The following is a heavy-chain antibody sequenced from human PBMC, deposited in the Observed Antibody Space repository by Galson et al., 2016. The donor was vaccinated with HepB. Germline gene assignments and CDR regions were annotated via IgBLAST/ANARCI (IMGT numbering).Heavy chain of an antibody. J-gene: IGHJ4*02. V-gene: IGHV3-53*01. CDR1: GVSVTY. Sequence: SLRLSCAASGVSVTYMRWVRQAPGKGLEWLSVIFPGGGAYYADSVRGRFTTSRDDPWDTVYLQMRSLRPEDTAVYYCARGHYGAFLGQGKLVTVSS. CDR3: ARGHYGAF. CDR2: IFPGGGA.